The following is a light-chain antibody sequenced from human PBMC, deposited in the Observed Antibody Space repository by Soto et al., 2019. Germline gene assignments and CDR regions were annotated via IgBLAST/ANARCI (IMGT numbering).Light chain of an antibody. CDR1: QSVSRG. V-gene: IGKV1-5*02. CDR3: QQYNSYS. CDR2: DVS. Sequence: DIQMTQAPSTMTASVGDRVTIICRASQSVSRGLAWYQQKPGKAPKLLIYDVSTLESGVPSRFTGSGPGTEFTLIISRLQPDDFATYYCQQYNSYSFGQGTKVDIK. J-gene: IGKJ1*01.